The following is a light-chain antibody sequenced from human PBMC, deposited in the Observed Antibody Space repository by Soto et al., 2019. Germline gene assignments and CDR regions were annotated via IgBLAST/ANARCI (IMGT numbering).Light chain of an antibody. CDR3: QQFGSAPRT. V-gene: IGKV1-39*01. J-gene: IGKJ1*01. CDR1: QSISSY. Sequence: DIQMTQSPSTLSASVGDTVTVTCRASQSISSYLNWYQQKPGKAPKLLIYAASSLQSGVPDRFIGGGSGTDFTLTISRLEPEDFAVYYCQQFGSAPRTFGQGTKVDIK. CDR2: AAS.